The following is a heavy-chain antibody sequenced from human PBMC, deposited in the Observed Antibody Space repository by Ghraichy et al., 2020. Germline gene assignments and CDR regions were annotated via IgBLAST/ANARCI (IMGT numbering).Heavy chain of an antibody. CDR2: TYYRSKWYN. CDR3: ARDPLPRDGYNWVGFDY. J-gene: IGHJ4*02. Sequence: SQTLSLTCAISGDSVSSNSAAWNWIRQSPSRGLEWLGRTYYRSKWYNDYAVSVKSRITINPDTSKNQFSLQLNSVTPEDTAVYYCARDPLPRDGYNWVGFDYWGQGTLVTVSS. D-gene: IGHD5-24*01. CDR1: GDSVSSNSAA. V-gene: IGHV6-1*01.